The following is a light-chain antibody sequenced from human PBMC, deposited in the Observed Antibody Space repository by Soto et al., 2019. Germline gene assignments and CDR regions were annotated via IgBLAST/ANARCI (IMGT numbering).Light chain of an antibody. Sequence: AIQMTQSPSSLSASVGDRVTITCRASQGIRNELGWYQQKPGKAPKLLIYGASGLQSGVPLRFTGSGSGTHFTLTISSLQPEDFATYYCLQDYSYPRTFGQGTKVEIK. J-gene: IGKJ1*01. CDR1: QGIRNE. V-gene: IGKV1-6*01. CDR3: LQDYSYPRT. CDR2: GAS.